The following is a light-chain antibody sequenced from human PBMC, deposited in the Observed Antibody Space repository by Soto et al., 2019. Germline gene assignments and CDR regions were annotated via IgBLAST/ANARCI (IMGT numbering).Light chain of an antibody. CDR1: QRVLYSSNDKNY. J-gene: IGKJ3*01. CDR3: QQYYSTPFT. V-gene: IGKV4-1*01. Sequence: DIVMTQSPDSLAVSLGERASINCRSNQRVLYSSNDKNYLAWYQQKPGQPPKLLIYWASSRESGVPARFSGSGSGTEFTLTISSLQAEDVAVYYCQQYYSTPFTFGPGTIVEI. CDR2: WAS.